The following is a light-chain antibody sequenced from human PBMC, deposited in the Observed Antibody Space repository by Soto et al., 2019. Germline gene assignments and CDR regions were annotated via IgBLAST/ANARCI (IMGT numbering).Light chain of an antibody. CDR2: DAS. CDR3: QQYSSWPRT. CDR1: QSVSGY. J-gene: IGKJ1*01. V-gene: IGKV3-11*01. Sequence: EIVLTQSPDTLSLSPGERATLSCRASQSVSGYLGWYQQKPGQAPRLLIYDASNRAYGVPARFRGSGSGTEFSLTISSLQSEDFATYFCQQYSSWPRTFGQGTKVDIK.